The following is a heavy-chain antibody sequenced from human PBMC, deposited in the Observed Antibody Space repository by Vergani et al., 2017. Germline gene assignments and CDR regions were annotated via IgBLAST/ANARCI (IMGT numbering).Heavy chain of an antibody. Sequence: QVQLQQWGAGLLKPSETLSLTCAVYGGSFSGYYWSWIRQPPGKGLEWIGEITHSGSTNYNPSLKSRVTISVDTSKNQFSLKLSSVTAADTAVYYCASSYYYGSGSFSGSHDYWGQGTLVTVSS. CDR2: ITHSGST. D-gene: IGHD3-10*01. J-gene: IGHJ4*02. CDR1: GGSFSGYY. V-gene: IGHV4-34*01. CDR3: ASSYYYGSGSFSGSHDY.